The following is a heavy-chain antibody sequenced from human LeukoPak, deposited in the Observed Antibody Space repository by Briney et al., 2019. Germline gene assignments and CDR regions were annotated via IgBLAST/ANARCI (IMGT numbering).Heavy chain of an antibody. CDR2: IFYSGDT. CDR1: GGSLSGYH. Sequence: SETLSLTCTVSGGSLSGYHWGWIRQPPGKGLEWIGYIFYSGDTTYNPSLKSRVTISIDTPKNQFSLKTTSATAADTAVYFCARDKQPGDNWGPGTLVTVSS. J-gene: IGHJ4*02. CDR3: ARDKQPGDN. V-gene: IGHV4-59*01. D-gene: IGHD7-27*01.